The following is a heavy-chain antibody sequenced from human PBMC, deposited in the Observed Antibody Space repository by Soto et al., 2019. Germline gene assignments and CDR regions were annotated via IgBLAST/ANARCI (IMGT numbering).Heavy chain of an antibody. CDR3: ARDQGHTYYYDSSGYYLGY. D-gene: IGHD3-22*01. V-gene: IGHV4-61*01. Sequence: SETLSLTCTVSDGSVSSGSYYWSWIRQPPGKGLEWIGYIYYSGSTNYNPSLKSRVTISVDTSKNQFSLKLSSVTAADTAVYYCARDQGHTYYYDSSGYYLGYWGQGTLVTVSS. CDR1: DGSVSSGSYY. CDR2: IYYSGST. J-gene: IGHJ4*02.